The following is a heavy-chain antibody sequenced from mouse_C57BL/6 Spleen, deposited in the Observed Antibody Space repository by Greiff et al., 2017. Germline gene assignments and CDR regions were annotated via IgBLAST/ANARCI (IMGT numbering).Heavy chain of an antibody. CDR2: IDPSDSYT. Sequence: QVQLQQSGAELVMPGASVKLSCKASGYTFTSYWMHWVKQRPGQGLEWIGEIDPSDSYTNYNQKFKGKSTLTVDKSSSTAYMQLSSLTSEDSAVYYCAREQLRSFAYWGQGTLVTVSA. D-gene: IGHD3-2*02. CDR1: GYTFTSYW. J-gene: IGHJ3*01. CDR3: AREQLRSFAY. V-gene: IGHV1-69*01.